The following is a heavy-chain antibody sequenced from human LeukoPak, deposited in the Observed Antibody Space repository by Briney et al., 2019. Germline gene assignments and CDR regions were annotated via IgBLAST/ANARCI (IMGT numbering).Heavy chain of an antibody. J-gene: IGHJ5*02. CDR2: IKQDGSER. Sequence: GRSLRLSCGASGFTISRYWMSWVRQAPGKGLEWVANIKQDGSERTYVDSVKGRFTISRDNAKNSLYLQMNSLRVEDTAMYYCARDGGTDWYDPWGQGTLVTVSS. CDR3: ARDGGTDWYDP. CDR1: GFTISRYW. D-gene: IGHD1-1*01. V-gene: IGHV3-7*01.